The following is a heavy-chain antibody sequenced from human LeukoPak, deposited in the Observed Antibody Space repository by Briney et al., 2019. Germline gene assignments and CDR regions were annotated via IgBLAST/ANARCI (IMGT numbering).Heavy chain of an antibody. Sequence: ASVKVSCKVSGYTLTELSMHWVRQAPGKGLEWMGGFDPEDGETIYAQKFQGRVTMTEDTSTDTAYMELSSLRSDDTAVYYCARDLHSGSYADYWGQGTLVTVSS. D-gene: IGHD1-26*01. CDR1: GYTLTELS. J-gene: IGHJ4*02. V-gene: IGHV1-24*01. CDR3: ARDLHSGSYADY. CDR2: FDPEDGET.